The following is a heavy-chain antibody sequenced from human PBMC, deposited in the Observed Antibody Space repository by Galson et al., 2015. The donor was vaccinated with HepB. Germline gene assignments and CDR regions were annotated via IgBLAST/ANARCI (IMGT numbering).Heavy chain of an antibody. Sequence: SVKVSCKASGYTFTSYGISWVRQAPGQGLEWMGWISAYNGNTNYAQKLQGRVTMTTDTSTSTAYMELRSLRSDDAAVYYCARGLVVVAATGVVVIKNFDYWGQGTLVTVSS. J-gene: IGHJ4*02. CDR3: ARGLVVVAATGVVVIKNFDY. CDR1: GYTFTSYG. V-gene: IGHV1-18*01. D-gene: IGHD2-15*01. CDR2: ISAYNGNT.